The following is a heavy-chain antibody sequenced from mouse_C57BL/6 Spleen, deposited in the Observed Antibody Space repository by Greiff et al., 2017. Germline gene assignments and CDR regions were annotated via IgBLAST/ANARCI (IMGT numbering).Heavy chain of an antibody. CDR1: GYAFSSSW. D-gene: IGHD2-12*01. Sequence: QVQLKESGPELVKPGASVKISCKASGYAFSSSWMNWVKQRPGKGLEWIGRIYPGDGDTNYNGKFKGKATLTADKSSSTAYMELSSLTSEDYAVXICASDSYYVLSYWGQGTTLTVSS. CDR2: IYPGDGDT. J-gene: IGHJ2*01. CDR3: ASDSYYVLSY. V-gene: IGHV1-82*01.